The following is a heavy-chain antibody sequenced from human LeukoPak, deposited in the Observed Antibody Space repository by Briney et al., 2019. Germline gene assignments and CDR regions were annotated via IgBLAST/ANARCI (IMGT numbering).Heavy chain of an antibody. D-gene: IGHD6-13*01. CDR1: GYTLTELS. CDR3: ATASTDGYSSSWLTYYYYYYMDV. J-gene: IGHJ6*03. Sequence: ASVKVSCKVSGYTLTELSIHWVRQAPGKGLEWMGGFDPEDAETIYAQKFQGRVTMTEDTSKDTAYMELSSLRSEDTAVYYCATASTDGYSSSWLTYYYYYYMDVWGKGTTVTVSS. V-gene: IGHV1-24*01. CDR2: FDPEDAET.